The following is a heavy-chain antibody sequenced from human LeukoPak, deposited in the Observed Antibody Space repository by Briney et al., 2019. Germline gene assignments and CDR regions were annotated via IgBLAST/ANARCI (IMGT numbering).Heavy chain of an antibody. Sequence: SQTLSLTCTVSGGSISSGSYYWSWIRQPAGKGLEWIGRIYTSGSTNYNPSLKSRVTISVDTSKNQFSLKLSSVTAADTAVYYCARDRISGSYSDNFDYWGQGTLVTVSS. CDR1: GGSISSGSYY. J-gene: IGHJ4*02. D-gene: IGHD1-26*01. CDR2: IYTSGST. V-gene: IGHV4-61*02. CDR3: ARDRISGSYSDNFDY.